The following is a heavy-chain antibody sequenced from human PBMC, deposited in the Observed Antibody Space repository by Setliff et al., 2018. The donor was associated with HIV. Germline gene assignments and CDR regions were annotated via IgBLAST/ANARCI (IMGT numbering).Heavy chain of an antibody. J-gene: IGHJ6*03. CDR2: MSYSGST. CDR1: GASFSSGGYY. V-gene: IGHV4-31*03. D-gene: IGHD3-3*01. CDR3: ARATYTLQFLKWSPDSSLYYYYMDV. Sequence: SETLSLTCNVSGASFSSGGYYWSWIRQHPGKGLEWIGYMSYSGSTFYKSSLKSRVTMSIDTSKNQFSLVLSPVTAADTAVYYCARATYTLQFLKWSPDSSLYYYYMDVWGKGTTVNVSS.